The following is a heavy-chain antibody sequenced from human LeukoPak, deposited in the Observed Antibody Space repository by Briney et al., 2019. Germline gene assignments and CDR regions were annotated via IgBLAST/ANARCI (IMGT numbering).Heavy chain of an antibody. CDR3: ATTYYYDSSGYFLGSDAFDI. J-gene: IGHJ3*02. CDR1: GFTFSSYA. D-gene: IGHD3-22*01. V-gene: IGHV3-23*01. CDR2: ISGSGGST. Sequence: GGSLRLSCAASGFTFSSYAMSWVRQAPGKGLEWVSAISGSGGSTYYADSVKGRFTISRDNSKNTLYLQMNSPRAEDTAVYYCATTYYYDSSGYFLGSDAFDIWGQGTMVTVSS.